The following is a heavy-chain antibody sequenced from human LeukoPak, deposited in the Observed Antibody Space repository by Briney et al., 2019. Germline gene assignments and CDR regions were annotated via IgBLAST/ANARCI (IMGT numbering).Heavy chain of an antibody. CDR1: VVSFSEYY. D-gene: IGHD6-19*01. CDR3: ARGGWYGGLYFDY. Sequence: TLRLSCAASVVSFSEYYIGASPDSPEGGGGWVPYISSSGSTIYYADSVKGRFTISRDNAKNSLYLQMNSLRAEDTDVYYCARGGWYGGLYFDYWGQGTLVTVSS. CDR2: ISSSGSTI. V-gene: IGHV3-11*01. J-gene: IGHJ4*02.